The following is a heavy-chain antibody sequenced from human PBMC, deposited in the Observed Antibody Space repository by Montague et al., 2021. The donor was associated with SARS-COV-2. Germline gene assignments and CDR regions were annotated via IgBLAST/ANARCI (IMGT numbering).Heavy chain of an antibody. CDR3: ARVYYDNSAMDD. CDR1: GGSISSYY. J-gene: IGHJ6*02. Sequence: SETLSLTCAVSGGSISSYYWSWIRQPPGKGLEWIGYFYYSGSTNYNPSLKSRVTISVDTSKNQFSLKLTSVTAADTAVYFCARVYYDNSAMDDWGQGTTVTVSS. D-gene: IGHD3-9*01. V-gene: IGHV4-59*01. CDR2: FYYSGST.